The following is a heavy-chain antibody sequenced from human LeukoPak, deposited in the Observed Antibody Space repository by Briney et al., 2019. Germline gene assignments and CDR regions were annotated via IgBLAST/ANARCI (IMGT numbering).Heavy chain of an antibody. J-gene: IGHJ3*02. CDR2: ISSSSSYI. D-gene: IGHD2-15*01. V-gene: IGHV3-21*01. Sequence: GGPLRLSCAASGFTFSSYSMNWVRQAPGKGLEWVSSISSSSSYIYYADSVKGRFTISRDNAKNSLYLQMNSLRAEDTAVYYCARDSVVVVAAPDAFDIWGQGTMVTVSS. CDR3: ARDSVVVVAAPDAFDI. CDR1: GFTFSSYS.